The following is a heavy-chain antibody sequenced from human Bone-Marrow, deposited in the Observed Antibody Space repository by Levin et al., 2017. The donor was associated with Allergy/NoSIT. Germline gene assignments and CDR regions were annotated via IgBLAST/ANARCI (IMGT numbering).Heavy chain of an antibody. J-gene: IGHJ6*03. D-gene: IGHD6-25*01. CDR2: IYYDGSKK. CDR3: ARDGVRYSGEIYYYYYFLDV. V-gene: IGHV3-33*01. CDR1: GFTFSTYA. Sequence: QAGGSLRLSCAASGFTFSTYAMHWVRQAPGRGLEWAAVIYYDGSKKSYADSVKGRFTISRDNSKNTLYLQMNSLTAEDTAVYYCARDGVRYSGEIYYYYYFLDVWGKGTTVTVSS.